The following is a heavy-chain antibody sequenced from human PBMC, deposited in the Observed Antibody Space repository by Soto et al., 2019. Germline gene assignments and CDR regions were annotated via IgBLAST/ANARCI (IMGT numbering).Heavy chain of an antibody. CDR1: GFAFSTYI. CDR2: ISSSSGTI. Sequence: GGSLRLSCAASGFAFSTYIMNWVRQAPGKGLEWVSYISSSSGTIYYADSVKGRFIISRDNAENSLYLQMNSLRDEDTAVYYCARGARRVYDILTGNWFDPWGQGTLVTVSS. CDR3: ARGARRVYDILTGNWFDP. D-gene: IGHD3-9*01. J-gene: IGHJ5*02. V-gene: IGHV3-48*02.